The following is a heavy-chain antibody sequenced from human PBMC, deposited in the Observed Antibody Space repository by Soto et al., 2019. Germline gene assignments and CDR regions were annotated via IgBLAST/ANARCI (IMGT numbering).Heavy chain of an antibody. CDR3: AGGVGDAI. CDR2: TNQDGSEK. CDR1: GFSFRSDW. V-gene: IGHV3-7*04. D-gene: IGHD1-26*01. J-gene: IGHJ4*02. Sequence: EDQLVESGGGLVQPGGSLRLTCAVSGFSFRSDWMNWVRQAPGKGLEWVAHTNQDGSEKYYLDSVKGRFTIFRDNAKKSLYLQMNSLRAEATAVYYCAGGVGDAIWGQGTLVTVSS.